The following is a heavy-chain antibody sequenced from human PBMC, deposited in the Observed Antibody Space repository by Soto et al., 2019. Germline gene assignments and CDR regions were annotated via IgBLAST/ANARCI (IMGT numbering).Heavy chain of an antibody. J-gene: IGHJ3*02. D-gene: IGHD3-22*01. CDR1: GFTVSSSY. Sequence: WWSLRLCCAASGFTVSSSYMSWFRQAPGQGLEWVSIIYTGGSTYYADSVKGRFTISRDNSKNTLYLQMNSLRAEDTAVYYCARDLAYYYDSSGHSNIWGQGTMVTVSS. V-gene: IGHV3-53*01. CDR2: IYTGGST. CDR3: ARDLAYYYDSSGHSNI.